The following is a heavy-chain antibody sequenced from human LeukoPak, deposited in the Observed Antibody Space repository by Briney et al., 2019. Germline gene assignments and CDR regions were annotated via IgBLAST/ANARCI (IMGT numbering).Heavy chain of an antibody. V-gene: IGHV1-58*02. J-gene: IGHJ4*02. Sequence: SVTVSSKASGFTFTSSPMQWMRQARGQRLEWIGWIVVGSGNTNYAQKFQERVTITRDMSTTTAYMELSSLRSEDTAVYYCAATGITGTDPLDYWGQGTLVTVSS. CDR3: AATGITGTDPLDY. CDR1: GFTFTSSP. CDR2: IVVGSGNT. D-gene: IGHD1-7*01.